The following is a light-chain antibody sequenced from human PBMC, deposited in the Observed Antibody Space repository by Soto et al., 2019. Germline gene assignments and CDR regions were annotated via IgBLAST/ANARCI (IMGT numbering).Light chain of an antibody. Sequence: DIQMTQSPSTLSASVGDRVTITCRASQSISTYLAWYQQKPGNAPKLLIYKVSNLQSGVPSRFSGSGSGTEFTLTISSLQPDDFATYYCQQYNSYSPYTFGQGTNLEIK. CDR2: KVS. V-gene: IGKV1-5*03. CDR3: QQYNSYSPYT. J-gene: IGKJ2*01. CDR1: QSISTY.